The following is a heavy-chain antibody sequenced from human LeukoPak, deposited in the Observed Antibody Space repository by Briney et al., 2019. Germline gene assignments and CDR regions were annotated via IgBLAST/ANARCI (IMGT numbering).Heavy chain of an antibody. CDR3: AKNYGSGSYYSLYYYMDV. CDR1: GYTFTSYY. Sequence: ASVKVSCKASGYTFTSYYMHWVRQAPGQGLEWMGRINPSGGSTSYAQKFQGRVTMTRDTSTSTVYMELNSLRSEDMAMYYCAKNYGSGSYYSLYYYMDVWGKGTTVTVSS. J-gene: IGHJ6*03. D-gene: IGHD3-10*01. V-gene: IGHV1-46*01. CDR2: INPSGGST.